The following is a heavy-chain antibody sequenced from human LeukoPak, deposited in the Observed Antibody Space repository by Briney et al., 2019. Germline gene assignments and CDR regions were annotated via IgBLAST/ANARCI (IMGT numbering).Heavy chain of an antibody. D-gene: IGHD6-13*01. Sequence: GGSLRLSCAASGFTFSSYWMSWVRQAPGKGLEWVANIKQDGSEKYYVDSVKGRFTISRDNAKNSLYPQMNSLRAEDTAVYYCASQTGYYNWFDPWGQGTLVTVSS. CDR1: GFTFSSYW. CDR3: ASQTGYYNWFDP. CDR2: IKQDGSEK. V-gene: IGHV3-7*01. J-gene: IGHJ5*02.